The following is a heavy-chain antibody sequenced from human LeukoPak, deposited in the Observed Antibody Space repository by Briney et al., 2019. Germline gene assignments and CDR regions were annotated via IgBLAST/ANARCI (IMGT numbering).Heavy chain of an antibody. CDR1: GFTFDDYA. CDR3: AKDMHDYGDYYFDY. V-gene: IGHV3-9*01. CDR2: ISWNSGSI. D-gene: IGHD4-17*01. Sequence: PGRSLRLSCAASGFTFDDYAMHWVRQAPGKGLEWVSGISWNSGSIGYADSVKGRFTISRDNAKNSLYLQMNSLRAEDTALYYCAKDMHDYGDYYFDYWGQGTLVTVSS. J-gene: IGHJ4*02.